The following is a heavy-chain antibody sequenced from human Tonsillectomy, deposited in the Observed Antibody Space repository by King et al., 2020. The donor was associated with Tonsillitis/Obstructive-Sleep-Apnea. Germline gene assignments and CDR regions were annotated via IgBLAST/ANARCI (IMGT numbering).Heavy chain of an antibody. J-gene: IGHJ6*03. CDR3: ARHAHDTNYYYYMDV. CDR2: IYYDGTT. CDR1: IGSVSSSSYY. D-gene: IGHD3-22*01. V-gene: IGHV4-39*01. Sequence: RLQESGPGLVKPSETLSLTCTVSIGSVSSSSYYWGWIRQPPGKGLEWIGSIYYDGTTYYHPSLQSRATVSVDTSKNQFSLRLNSVTAADTSVYYCARHAHDTNYYYYMDVWGKGTTVTVSS.